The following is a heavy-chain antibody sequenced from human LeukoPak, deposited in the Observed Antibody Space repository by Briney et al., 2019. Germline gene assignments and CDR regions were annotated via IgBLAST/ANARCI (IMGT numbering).Heavy chain of an antibody. D-gene: IGHD3-3*01. CDR2: INHSGST. V-gene: IGHV4-39*07. CDR1: GGSISSGGYY. J-gene: IGHJ5*02. CDR3: ARVGSITIFGVVIGNWFDP. Sequence: SETLSLTCTVSGGSISSGGYYWSWIRQPPGKGLEWIGEINHSGSTNYNPSLKSRVTISVDTSKNQFSLKLSSVTAADTAVYYCARVGSITIFGVVIGNWFDPWGQGTLVTVSS.